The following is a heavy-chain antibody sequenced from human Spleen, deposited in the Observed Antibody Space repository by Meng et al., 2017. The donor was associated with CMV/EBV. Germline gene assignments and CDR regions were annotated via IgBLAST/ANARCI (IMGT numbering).Heavy chain of an antibody. D-gene: IGHD2-2*02. J-gene: IGHJ6*02. CDR2: IIPILGIA. CDR1: GGTFSSYA. CDR3: ARDLKMCNNTSCYTGYYYFDMDV. V-gene: IGHV1-69*10. Sequence: SVKVSCKASGGTFSSYAISWVRQAPGQGLEWMGGIIPILGIANYAQKFQGRVTITADESTGTAYMELSGLRSEDTAVYYCARDLKMCNNTSCYTGYYYFDMDVWGQGTTVTVSS.